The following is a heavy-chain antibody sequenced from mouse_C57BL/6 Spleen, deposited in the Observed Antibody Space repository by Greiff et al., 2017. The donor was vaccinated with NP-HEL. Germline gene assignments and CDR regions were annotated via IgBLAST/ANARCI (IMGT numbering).Heavy chain of an antibody. CDR1: GFTFSSYG. J-gene: IGHJ2*01. CDR2: ISSGGSYT. CDR3: ARQDYDDY. D-gene: IGHD2-4*01. Sequence: DVKLVESGGDLVKPGGSLKLSCAASGFTFSSYGMSWVRQTPDKRLEWVATISSGGSYTYYPDSVKGRFTISRDNAKNTLYLQMSSLKSEDTAMYYCARQDYDDYWGQGTTLTVSS. V-gene: IGHV5-6*02.